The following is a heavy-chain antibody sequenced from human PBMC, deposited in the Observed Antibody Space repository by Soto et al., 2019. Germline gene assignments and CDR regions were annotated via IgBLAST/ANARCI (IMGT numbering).Heavy chain of an antibody. CDR1: GFTFRVYA. V-gene: IGHV3-33*01. D-gene: IGHD6-19*01. Sequence: QLVESGGGVVQPGKSLRLSCVVPGFTFRVYAMHWVRQAPGKGLEWVAVIWHDGTKNYTADSVKGRFSISRDNSKSTMYLQMNSLRAADTAIYYCVRERDGYSSGWRYFNLWGQGTLVTVSS. CDR2: IWHDGTKN. J-gene: IGHJ1*01. CDR3: VRERDGYSSGWRYFNL.